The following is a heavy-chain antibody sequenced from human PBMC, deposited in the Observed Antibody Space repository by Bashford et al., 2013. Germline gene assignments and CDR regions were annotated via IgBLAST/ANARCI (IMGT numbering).Heavy chain of an antibody. D-gene: IGHD4-23*01. J-gene: IGHJ4*02. CDR3: ARVVYGGNSVDH. V-gene: IGHV4-31*02. Sequence: SWIRQPPGKGLEWIGYIYYSGSTYYNPSLKSRVTISVDTSKNQFSLKLSSVTAADTAVYYCARVVYGGNSVDHWGQGTLVTVSS. CDR2: IYYSGST.